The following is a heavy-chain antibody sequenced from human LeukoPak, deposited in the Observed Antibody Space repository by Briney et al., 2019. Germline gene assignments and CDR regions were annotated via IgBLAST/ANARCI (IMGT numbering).Heavy chain of an antibody. CDR2: ISGSSGST. V-gene: IGHV3-23*01. J-gene: IGHJ4*02. D-gene: IGHD1-26*01. CDR1: GFTFSSYA. Sequence: GGSLRLSCAASGFTFSSYAMSWVRQAPGKGLEWVSAISGSSGSTYYADSVKGRFTISRDNSKNTLYLQMNSLRSEDTAVYYCAQRGSYWSQAGGPFDYWGQGTLVTVSS. CDR3: AQRGSYWSQAGGPFDY.